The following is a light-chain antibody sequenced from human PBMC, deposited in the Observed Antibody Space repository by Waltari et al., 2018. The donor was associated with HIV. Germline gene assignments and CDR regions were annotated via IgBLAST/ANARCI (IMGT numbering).Light chain of an antibody. Sequence: QSVLTQPPSASGTPGQRVTISCSGSSSNIGSSYIYCYQQLPGTAPKLLVYGNNQRPSGVPDRFSGSKSGTSASLAISGLRSEDEADYYCAAWDDSLSGRVFGGGTKLTVL. CDR1: SSNIGSSY. J-gene: IGLJ3*02. CDR3: AAWDDSLSGRV. CDR2: GNN. V-gene: IGLV1-47*01.